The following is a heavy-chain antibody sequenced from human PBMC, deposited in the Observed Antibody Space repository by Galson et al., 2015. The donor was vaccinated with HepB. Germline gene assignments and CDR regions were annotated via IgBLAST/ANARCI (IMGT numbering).Heavy chain of an antibody. D-gene: IGHD1-26*01. CDR1: GFTFSGYA. CDR3: ARDGFDGSLDGLDI. V-gene: IGHV3-30-3*01. J-gene: IGHJ3*02. Sequence: SLRLSCTASGFTFSGYAMHWVLQAPGKGLEWLAIISPNGDNQDSADSVKGRFTLSSDNSKNTLYLEMNSMRAEDTAIYYCARDGFDGSLDGLDIWGQGTMVTVSS. CDR2: ISPNGDNQ.